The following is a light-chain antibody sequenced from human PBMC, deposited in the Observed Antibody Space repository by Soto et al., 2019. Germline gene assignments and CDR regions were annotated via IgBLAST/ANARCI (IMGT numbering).Light chain of an antibody. Sequence: DIQMIQSPSTLSASVGDRVTITCRASQSINDWLAWYQQKPGKAPKILISDASTLETGVPSRFSGSGSGTEFTLTISSLQPDVFATYYCQQYKSYSAFGQGTKLEIK. CDR3: QQYKSYSA. CDR1: QSINDW. J-gene: IGKJ2*01. CDR2: DAS. V-gene: IGKV1-5*01.